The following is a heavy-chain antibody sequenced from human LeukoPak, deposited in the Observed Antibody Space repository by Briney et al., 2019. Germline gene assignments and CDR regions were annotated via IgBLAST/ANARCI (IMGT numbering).Heavy chain of an antibody. CDR3: ARRSDYSTVFDY. D-gene: IGHD4-17*01. Sequence: GGSLRLSCAASGFTFSNAWMSWVRQAPGKGLEWVGRIKSKTDGGTTDYAAPVKGRFTISTDNSENKLFLQMNSLRAEDTAVYYCARRSDYSTVFDYWGQGTLVTVSS. J-gene: IGHJ4*02. CDR2: IKSKTDGGTT. V-gene: IGHV3-15*01. CDR1: GFTFSNAW.